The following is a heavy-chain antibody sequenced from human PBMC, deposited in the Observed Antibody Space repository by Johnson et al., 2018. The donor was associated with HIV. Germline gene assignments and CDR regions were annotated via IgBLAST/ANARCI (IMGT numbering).Heavy chain of an antibody. CDR2: ISGSGGST. Sequence: EQLVESGGALVQPGGSLRLSCAASGFTFSSYAMSWVRKAPGKGLEWVSAISGSGGSTYYADSVKGRFTISRDNSKNTLYLQMNSLRAEDTAVYYCAKDRVVTNDAFDIWGQGTMITVSS. D-gene: IGHD2-21*02. J-gene: IGHJ3*02. CDR3: AKDRVVTNDAFDI. CDR1: GFTFSSYA. V-gene: IGHV3-23*04.